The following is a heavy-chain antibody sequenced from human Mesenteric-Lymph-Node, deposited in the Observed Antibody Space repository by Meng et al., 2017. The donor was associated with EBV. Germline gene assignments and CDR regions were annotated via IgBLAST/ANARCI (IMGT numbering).Heavy chain of an antibody. J-gene: IGHJ5*02. D-gene: IGHD3-22*01. CDR2: INRIGGT. CDR3: ARGYTYNYESGVPPFDL. Sequence: VQLHEWVEGRLKPSETLSLTWAVYDGSFSNYYWSWIRQSPEKGLEWIGEINRIGGTDCNPSLKSRVTISVDTSKNQFSLRLSSVTAADTAVYYCARGYTYNYESGVPPFDLWGHGTLVTVSS. V-gene: IGHV4-34*01. CDR1: DGSFSNYY.